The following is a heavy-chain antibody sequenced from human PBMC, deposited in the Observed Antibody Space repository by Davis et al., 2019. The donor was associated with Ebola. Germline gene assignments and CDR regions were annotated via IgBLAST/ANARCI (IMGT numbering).Heavy chain of an antibody. CDR1: GFTFSDYY. V-gene: IGHV3-11*01. CDR3: TRPGGYGDYADYYYGMDV. Sequence: GESLKISCAASGFTFSDYYMSWIRQAPGKGLEWVSYISSSGSTIYYADSVKGRFTISRDNSKNTLYPQMNSLKTEDTAVYYCTRPGGYGDYADYYYGMDVWGQGTTVTVSS. D-gene: IGHD4-17*01. J-gene: IGHJ6*02. CDR2: ISSSGSTI.